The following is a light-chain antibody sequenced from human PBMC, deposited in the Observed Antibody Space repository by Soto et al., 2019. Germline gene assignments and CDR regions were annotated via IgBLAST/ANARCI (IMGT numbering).Light chain of an antibody. CDR3: HQYDNAPQT. CDR2: GAS. V-gene: IGKV3-20*01. CDR1: QTLRRTY. J-gene: IGKJ2*01. Sequence: EIVLMQSPGTLSLSPGERATLSCRASQTLRRTYIAWYQQKPGQAPRVLIYGASKRATGIPDRFSGSGSGTDFSLTISRLEAEDFSVYYCHQYDNAPQTYGQGTKVEIK.